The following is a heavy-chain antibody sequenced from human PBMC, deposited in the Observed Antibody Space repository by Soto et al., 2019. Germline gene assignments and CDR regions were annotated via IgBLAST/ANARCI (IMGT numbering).Heavy chain of an antibody. CDR3: ARPDISGYSLDAFDI. J-gene: IGHJ3*02. D-gene: IGHD3-22*01. Sequence: PSETLSLTCTVSGGSISNSNYFWGWVRQPPGKGLEWIGSIYYSGSTYYNPSLKSRVTISVDTSMNQFSLKLRSVTAADTAVYYCARPDISGYSLDAFDIWGQGTMVTVS. CDR1: GGSISNSNYF. CDR2: IYYSGST. V-gene: IGHV4-39*01.